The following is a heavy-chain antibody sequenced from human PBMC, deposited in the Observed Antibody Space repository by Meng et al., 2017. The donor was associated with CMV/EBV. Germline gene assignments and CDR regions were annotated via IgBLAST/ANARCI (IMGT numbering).Heavy chain of an antibody. J-gene: IGHJ3*02. Sequence: ASVKVSCKASGYTFTSYDINWVRQATGQGLEWMGWMNPNSGNTGYAQKFQGRVTITRNTSISTAYMELSSLRSEDTAVYYGARNPQKGYDFWSGYSQTWNDAFDIWGQGTMVTVSS. D-gene: IGHD3-3*01. CDR1: GYTFTSYD. V-gene: IGHV1-8*03. CDR2: MNPNSGNT. CDR3: ARNPQKGYDFWSGYSQTWNDAFDI.